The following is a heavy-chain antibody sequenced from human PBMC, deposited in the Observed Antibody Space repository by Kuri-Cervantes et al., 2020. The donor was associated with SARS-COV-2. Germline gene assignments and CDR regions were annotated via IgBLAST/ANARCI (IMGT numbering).Heavy chain of an antibody. CDR1: GGTFSSYA. CDR3: ATLGVPAAKEGY. J-gene: IGHJ4*02. CDR2: IIPIFGTA. Sequence: SVKVSCKASGGTFSSYAISWVRQAPGQGLEWMGGIIPIFGTANYAQKFQGRVTITTDESTSTAYMELSSLRSEDTAAYYCATLGVPAAKEGYWGQGTLVTVSS. D-gene: IGHD2-2*01. V-gene: IGHV1-69*05.